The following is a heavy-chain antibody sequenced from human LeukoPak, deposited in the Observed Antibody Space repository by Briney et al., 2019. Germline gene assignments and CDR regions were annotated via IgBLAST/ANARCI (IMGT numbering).Heavy chain of an antibody. V-gene: IGHV3-20*04. J-gene: IGHJ6*03. CDR1: GFTFSNAW. Sequence: GGSLRLSCAASGFTFSNAWMSWVRQAPGKGLEWVSGINWNGGSTGYADSVKGRFTISRDNAKNSLYLQMNSLRAEDTALYYCARSNGFYYMDVWGKGTTVTVSS. CDR3: ARSNGFYYMDV. CDR2: INWNGGST. D-gene: IGHD2-8*01.